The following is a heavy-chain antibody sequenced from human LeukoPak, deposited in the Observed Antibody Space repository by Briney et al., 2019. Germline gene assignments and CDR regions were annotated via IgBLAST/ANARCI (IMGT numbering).Heavy chain of an antibody. CDR2: ISYDGSNK. J-gene: IGHJ4*02. Sequence: GGSLRLSCAASGFTFSSYAMHWVRQAPGKGLEWVAVISYDGSNKYYADSVKGRFTISRDNSKNTLYLQMNSLRAEDTAVYYCARAYVVVTAITTSYFDYWGQGTLVTVSS. CDR3: ARAYVVVTAITTSYFDY. V-gene: IGHV3-30-3*01. CDR1: GFTFSSYA. D-gene: IGHD2-21*02.